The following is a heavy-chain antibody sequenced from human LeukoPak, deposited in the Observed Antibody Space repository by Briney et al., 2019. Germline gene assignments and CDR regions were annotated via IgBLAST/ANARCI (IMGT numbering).Heavy chain of an antibody. J-gene: IGHJ3*01. CDR2: IWDDGSRK. Sequence: GGSLRLSCAASGFSFSNYVMHWVRQAPGKGLEGVALIWDDGSRKYYAESVQGRFTISRDNSKSTMSLEMNSLRDEDTAVYYCAKEVAKGAGAYDVWGQGTIITVSS. CDR3: AKEVAKGAGAYDV. CDR1: GFSFSNYV. V-gene: IGHV3-33*06.